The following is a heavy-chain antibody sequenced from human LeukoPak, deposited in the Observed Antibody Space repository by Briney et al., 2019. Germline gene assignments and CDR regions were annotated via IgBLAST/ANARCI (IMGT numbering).Heavy chain of an antibody. CDR2: IKSKTDGGTT. J-gene: IGHJ6*03. CDR3: TTGASSGLLWFGESRYYMDV. V-gene: IGHV3-15*01. D-gene: IGHD3-10*01. CDR1: GFTFNTYA. Sequence: GGSLRLSCAASGFTFNTYAMSWVRQAPGKGLEWVGRIKSKTDGGTTDYAAPVKGRFTISRDDSKNTLYLQMNSLKTEDTAVYYCTTGASSGLLWFGESRYYMDVWGKGTTVTVSS.